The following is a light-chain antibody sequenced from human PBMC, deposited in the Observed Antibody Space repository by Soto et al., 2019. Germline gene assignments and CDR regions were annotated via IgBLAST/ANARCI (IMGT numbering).Light chain of an antibody. J-gene: IGLJ3*02. CDR3: AAWDDTLSVGV. Sequence: QSVLTQPPSVSGAPGQRVTISCTGSNSNIGAGFAVHWYQQLPGTAPKLLIHGNNNRPSGVPDRFSGSKSDTSASLAITGLQADEEADYYCAAWDDTLSVGVFGGGTKVTVL. CDR2: GNN. V-gene: IGLV1-40*01. CDR1: NSNIGAGFA.